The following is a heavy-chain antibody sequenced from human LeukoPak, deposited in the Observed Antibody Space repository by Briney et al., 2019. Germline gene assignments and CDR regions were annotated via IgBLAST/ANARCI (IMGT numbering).Heavy chain of an antibody. V-gene: IGHV4-31*03. CDR2: IYYSGST. CDR1: GASISSGGYY. CDR3: ARGERAMIVVAPNWFDP. J-gene: IGHJ5*02. D-gene: IGHD3-22*01. Sequence: PSQTLSLTCTVSGASISSGGYYWSWIRQHPGKGLEWIGYIYYSGSTYYNPSLKSRVTISVDTSKNQFSLKLSSVTAADTAVYYCARGERAMIVVAPNWFDPWGQGTLVTVSS.